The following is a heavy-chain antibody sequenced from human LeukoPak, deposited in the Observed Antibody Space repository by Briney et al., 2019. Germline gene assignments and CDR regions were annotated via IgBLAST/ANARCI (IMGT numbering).Heavy chain of an antibody. Sequence: GASVKVSCKASGYTFTSYGISWVRQAPGQGLEWMGWISAYNGNTNYAQKLQGRVTMTTDTSTSTAYMELRSLRSDDTAVYYCARLVAGQLHYYYYMDVWGKGTTVTVSS. CDR1: GYTFTSYG. J-gene: IGHJ6*03. CDR2: ISAYNGNT. CDR3: ARLVAGQLHYYYYMDV. D-gene: IGHD5-18*01. V-gene: IGHV1-18*01.